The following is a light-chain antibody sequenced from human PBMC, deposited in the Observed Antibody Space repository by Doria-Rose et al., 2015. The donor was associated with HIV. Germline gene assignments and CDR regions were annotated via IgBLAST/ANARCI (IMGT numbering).Light chain of an antibody. J-gene: IGKJ1*01. Sequence: TQSPGTLSLSPGERATLSCRASQSFSSTYLAWYQRKSGQAPSLLIYDGSTRATGVPDRFSASGSGTDFTLTINRLEPEDFALYYCHQYGTSWTFGQGTKVEI. CDR2: DGS. CDR1: QSFSSTY. CDR3: HQYGTSWT. V-gene: IGKV3-20*01.